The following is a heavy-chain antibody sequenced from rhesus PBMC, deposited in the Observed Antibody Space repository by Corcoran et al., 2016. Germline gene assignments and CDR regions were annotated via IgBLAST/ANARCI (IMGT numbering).Heavy chain of an antibody. CDR1: GGSFSNYW. CDR3: ARLYSFDSGYGFDY. D-gene: IGHD3-28*01. J-gene: IGHJ4*01. CDR2: INGNSGNT. V-gene: IGHV4-80*01. Sequence: QVQLQESGPGLVKPSETLSLTCAVSGGSFSNYWWSWIRQPPGKGLEWIGEINGNSGNTNHNPSLKSRVTISKDASKNQFSLKLSSVTAADTAVYWCARLYSFDSGYGFDYWGQGVLVTVSS.